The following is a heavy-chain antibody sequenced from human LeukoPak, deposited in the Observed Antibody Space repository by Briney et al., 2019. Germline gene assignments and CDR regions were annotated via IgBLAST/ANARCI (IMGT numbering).Heavy chain of an antibody. J-gene: IGHJ4*02. D-gene: IGHD5-18*01. CDR3: ARDVPRGYSYGYLDY. CDR2: IWYDGSNK. Sequence: GGSLRLSCAASGFTFSSYGMLWVRQAPGKGREWVAVIWYDGSNKYYADSVKGRFTISRDNSKNTLYLQMNSLRAEDTAVYYCARDVPRGYSYGYLDYWGQGTLVTVSS. CDR1: GFTFSSYG. V-gene: IGHV3-33*01.